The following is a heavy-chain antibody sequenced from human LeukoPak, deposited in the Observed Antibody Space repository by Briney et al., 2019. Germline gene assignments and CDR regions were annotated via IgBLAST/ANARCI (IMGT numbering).Heavy chain of an antibody. J-gene: IGHJ6*02. CDR3: ARLTREDGVDV. V-gene: IGHV4-59*01. CDR1: GGSTNGYY. CDR2: VFYNGNT. Sequence: PSETLSLTCNVSGGSTNGYYWTWIRQPPVKGLEWIGSVFYNGNTNYNPSLKSRVTISVDTSKSQISLRLTSVTTADTGVYHCARLTREDGVDVWGQGTTVTVSS.